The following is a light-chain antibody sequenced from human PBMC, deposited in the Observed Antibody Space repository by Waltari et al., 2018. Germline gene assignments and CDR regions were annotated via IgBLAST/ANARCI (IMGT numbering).Light chain of an antibody. V-gene: IGKV1-9*01. J-gene: IGKJ2*01. Sequence: DIQLTQSPSFLSASVGDRVTITCRASQGISSYLAWCQQKPGKAPKVLIYAASTLQSGVPSRFSGSGSGTDFTLTISSLQPEDFATYYCQQVNSYPRTFGQGTKLEIK. CDR3: QQVNSYPRT. CDR1: QGISSY. CDR2: AAS.